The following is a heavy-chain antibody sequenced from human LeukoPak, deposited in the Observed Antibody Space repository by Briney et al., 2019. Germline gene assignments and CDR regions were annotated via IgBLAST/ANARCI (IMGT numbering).Heavy chain of an antibody. J-gene: IGHJ4*02. CDR1: GFTFSSNA. Sequence: GSLRLSCAASGFTFSSNAIHWVRQAPGKGLERVAEISYDGGNTYYADSVKGRFTISRDNSKNTLYLQMNSLRAEDTAVYYCAKEGTGIHFDYWGQGTLVTVSS. CDR2: ISYDGGNT. V-gene: IGHV3-30-3*01. D-gene: IGHD1-1*01. CDR3: AKEGTGIHFDY.